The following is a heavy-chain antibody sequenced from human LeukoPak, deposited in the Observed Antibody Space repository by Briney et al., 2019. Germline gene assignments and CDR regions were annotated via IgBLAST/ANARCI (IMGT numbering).Heavy chain of an antibody. CDR2: VNPDTGGT. CDR1: GGTFRSYA. CDR3: ARVGPTSYFDY. J-gene: IGHJ4*02. Sequence: ASVKVSCKASGGTFRSYAISWVRQAPGQGLEWMGRVNPDTGGTNYAQKFQGRVTMTRDTSINTAYMELSRLTPDDTAIYYCARVGPTSYFDYWGQGTLVTVSS. V-gene: IGHV1-2*06.